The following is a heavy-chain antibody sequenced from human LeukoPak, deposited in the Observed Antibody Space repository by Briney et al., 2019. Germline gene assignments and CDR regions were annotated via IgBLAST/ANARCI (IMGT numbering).Heavy chain of an antibody. D-gene: IGHD2-2*01. J-gene: IGHJ5*02. CDR2: INHSGGT. CDR3: ARGPAAIHP. Sequence: SETLSLTCAVYAYPLTNHYWIWIRQPPGKGLEWIGEINHSGGTNYNPSLKSRVTISVDTSKNQFFLRLTSVTAADTAVYYCARGPAAIHPWGQGTLVTVSS. V-gene: IGHV4-34*01. CDR1: AYPLTNHY.